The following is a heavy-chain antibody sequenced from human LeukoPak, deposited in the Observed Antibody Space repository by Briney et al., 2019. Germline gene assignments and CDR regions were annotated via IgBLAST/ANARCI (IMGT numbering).Heavy chain of an antibody. CDR3: ARAHGRYGYNWVRFDS. Sequence: GGSLRLSCAASGFSFDDYGMSWVRQAPGKGLEWVSAINWSGGSTGYADSVKGRFTISRDNAKNSLYLQMNNLRAEDTAFYYCARAHGRYGYNWVRFDSWGQGTLVTVSS. J-gene: IGHJ4*02. D-gene: IGHD5-24*01. V-gene: IGHV3-20*04. CDR2: INWSGGST. CDR1: GFSFDDYG.